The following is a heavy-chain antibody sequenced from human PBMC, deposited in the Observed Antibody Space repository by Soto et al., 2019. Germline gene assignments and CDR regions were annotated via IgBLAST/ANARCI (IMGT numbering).Heavy chain of an antibody. CDR1: GFTFSSYA. Sequence: EVQLLESGGGLVQTGGSLRLSCAASGFTFSSYAMSWVRQAPGKGLEWVSAISGSGGSTYYADSVKGRFTMSRDNSRNTLYLQMNSLRAEDTAVYYCAPRAGYFGHAFDIWGQGTMVTVSS. CDR2: ISGSGGST. J-gene: IGHJ3*02. D-gene: IGHD2-15*01. CDR3: APRAGYFGHAFDI. V-gene: IGHV3-23*01.